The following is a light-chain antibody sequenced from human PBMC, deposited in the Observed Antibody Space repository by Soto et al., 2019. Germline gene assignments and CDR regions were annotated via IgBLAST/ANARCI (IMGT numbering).Light chain of an antibody. CDR1: QSVSSSY. J-gene: IGKJ4*01. CDR2: GAS. CDR3: QQYGSSPFT. V-gene: IGKV3-20*01. Sequence: EIVLTQSPGTLSLSPGERATLSCRASQSVSSSYLAWYQQKPGQAPRLLIYGASRRATGIPDRFSGSRSGTDFTLTISRLEPEDFAVYYCQQYGSSPFTFGGGTKVEIK.